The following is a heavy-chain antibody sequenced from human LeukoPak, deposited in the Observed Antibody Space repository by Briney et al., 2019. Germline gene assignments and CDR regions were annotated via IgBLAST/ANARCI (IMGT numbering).Heavy chain of an antibody. J-gene: IGHJ6*03. D-gene: IGHD2-15*01. CDR2: ISGSGGST. V-gene: IGHV3-23*01. Sequence: PGGSLRLSCATSGFTFGNYAMSWVRQAPGKGLEWVSGISGSGGSTYYAHSVKGRFTISRDNSKNTLYLQMNSLRVEDTALYYCAKDQVVPNYYYMDVWGKGTTVTVSS. CDR3: AKDQVVPNYYYMDV. CDR1: GFTFGNYA.